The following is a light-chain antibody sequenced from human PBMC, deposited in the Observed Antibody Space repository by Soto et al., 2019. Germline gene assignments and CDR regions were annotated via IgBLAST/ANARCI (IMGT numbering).Light chain of an antibody. CDR3: CSYAGSYTYV. V-gene: IGLV2-11*01. CDR2: DVS. J-gene: IGLJ1*01. CDR1: SSDVGGYNY. Sequence: QSALTQPRSVSGSPGQSVTISCTGTSSDVGGYNYVSWYQQHPGKAPKLMIYDVSKRPSGVPDRFSGSKSGNTASLTISGLQVDDEADYYCCSYAGSYTYVFGTGTKVTVL.